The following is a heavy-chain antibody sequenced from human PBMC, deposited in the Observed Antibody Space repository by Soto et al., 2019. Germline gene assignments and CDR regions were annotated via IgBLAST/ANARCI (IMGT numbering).Heavy chain of an antibody. CDR3: ANGRYCSGGSCYRVYRSGYFDY. CDR2: ISGSGGST. CDR1: GFTFSSYA. D-gene: IGHD2-15*01. J-gene: IGHJ4*02. V-gene: IGHV3-23*01. Sequence: GGFLRLSCAASGFTFSSYAMSWVRQAPGKGLEWVSAISGSGGSTYYADSVKGRFTISRDNSKNTLYLQMNSLRAEDTAVYYCANGRYCSGGSCYRVYRSGYFDYWGQGTLVTVSS.